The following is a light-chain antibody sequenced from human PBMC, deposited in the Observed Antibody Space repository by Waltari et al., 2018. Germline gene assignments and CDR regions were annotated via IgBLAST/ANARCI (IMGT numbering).Light chain of an antibody. J-gene: IGLJ3*02. CDR1: SSDVGNYNL. CDR2: EVA. Sequence: QSALTQPASVSGSPGQSITISCTGTSSDVGNYNLVSWYQQHPGKAPKLMIYEVATRPSGVSNRCSGSKSGNTASLTISGLQAEDEADYYCCSYAASSTWVFGGGTKLTVL. V-gene: IGLV2-23*02. CDR3: CSYAASSTWV.